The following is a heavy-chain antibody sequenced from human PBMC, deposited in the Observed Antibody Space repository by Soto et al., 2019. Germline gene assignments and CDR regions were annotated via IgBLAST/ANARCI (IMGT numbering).Heavy chain of an antibody. CDR3: ARGYYDSSGYYDY. CDR1: GGSISSSSYY. V-gene: IGHV4-39*01. J-gene: IGHJ4*02. Sequence: QLQLQESGPGLVKPSETLSLTCTVSGGSISSSSYYWGWIRQPPGKGLEWIGSIYYSGSTYYNPSLKSRVTISVDTPKNQFSLKLSSVTAADTAVYYCARGYYDSSGYYDYWGQGTLVTVSS. CDR2: IYYSGST. D-gene: IGHD3-22*01.